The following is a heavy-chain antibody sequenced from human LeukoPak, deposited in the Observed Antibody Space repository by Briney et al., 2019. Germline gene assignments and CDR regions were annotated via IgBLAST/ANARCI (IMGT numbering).Heavy chain of an antibody. Sequence: SETLSLTCTVSGGSISSYYWSWLRQPAGKGLEWIGRIYTSGSTNYNPSLKSRVTISVDPSKNQFSLKLSTVTAADTAVYYCARGARGRIAAAGTINWFDPWGQGTLVTVSS. D-gene: IGHD6-13*01. V-gene: IGHV4-4*07. CDR3: ARGARGRIAAAGTINWFDP. CDR1: GGSISSYY. CDR2: IYTSGST. J-gene: IGHJ5*02.